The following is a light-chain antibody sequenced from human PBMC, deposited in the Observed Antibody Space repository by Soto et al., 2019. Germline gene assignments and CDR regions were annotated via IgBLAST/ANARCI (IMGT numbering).Light chain of an antibody. CDR2: GST. CDR1: QGISNY. CDR3: LKYSRAPFT. V-gene: IGKV1-27*01. J-gene: IGKJ3*01. Sequence: DIQMTQSPSSLSASVGDRVTITCRASQGISNYLAWYQQKPGKVPKLLIYGSTNLQSGVPSRFSGSGSGTDFTLTISSLQPEDVDSYFFLKYSRAPFTFGPGTKVDIK.